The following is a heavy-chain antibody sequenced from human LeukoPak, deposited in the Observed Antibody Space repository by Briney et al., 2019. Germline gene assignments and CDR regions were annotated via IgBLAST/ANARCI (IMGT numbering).Heavy chain of an antibody. D-gene: IGHD3-10*01. Sequence: KPSETLSLTCAVYGGSFSGYYWSWIRQPPGKGLEWIGDINHSGSTNYNPSLKSRVTISVDTSKNQFSLKLSSVTAADTAVYYCARVLMVRGVIRSYYYYYYMDVWGKGTTVTVSS. V-gene: IGHV4-34*01. CDR3: ARVLMVRGVIRSYYYYYYMDV. CDR2: INHSGST. CDR1: GGSFSGYY. J-gene: IGHJ6*03.